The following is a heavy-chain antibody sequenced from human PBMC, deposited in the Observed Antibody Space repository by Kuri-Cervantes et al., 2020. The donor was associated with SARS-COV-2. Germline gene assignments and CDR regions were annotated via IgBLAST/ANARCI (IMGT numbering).Heavy chain of an antibody. CDR3: AKGVGNYYYGMDV. CDR1: GFTFSSYA. V-gene: IGHV3-23*01. CDR2: ISGSGGST. Sequence: GESLKISCAASGFTFSSYATSWVRQAPGKGLEWVSAISGSGGSTYYADSVKGRFTISRDNSKNTLYLQMNSLRAEDTAVYYCAKGVGNYYYGMDVWGQGTTVTVSS. J-gene: IGHJ6*02.